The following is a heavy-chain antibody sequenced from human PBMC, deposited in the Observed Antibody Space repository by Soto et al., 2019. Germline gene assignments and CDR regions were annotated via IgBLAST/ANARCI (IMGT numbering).Heavy chain of an antibody. D-gene: IGHD4-4*01. CDR3: AKDITTVTPRYFDY. CDR2: ISGSGGGT. CDR1: GFTFSGYA. J-gene: IGHJ4*02. V-gene: IGHV3-23*01. Sequence: LRRSGAASGFTFSGYAMNWVRQAPGKGLEWVSGISGSGGGTYYADSVKGRFTISRDNSKNTLYLQMNSLGAEDTAVYYCAKDITTVTPRYFDYWRQGALVTV.